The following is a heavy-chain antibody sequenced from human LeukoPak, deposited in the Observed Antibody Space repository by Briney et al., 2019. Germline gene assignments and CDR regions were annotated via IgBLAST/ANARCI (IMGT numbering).Heavy chain of an antibody. CDR3: AKEAAAASYYFDY. CDR2: ISYDGSNK. D-gene: IGHD6-13*01. V-gene: IGHV3-30*18. J-gene: IGHJ4*02. CDR1: GFTFSSYG. Sequence: GRSLRLSCAASGFTFSSYGMHWVRQAPGKGLEWVAVISYDGSNKYYADSVKGRFTISRDNSKNTLYLQMNSLRAEDTAVYYCAKEAAAASYYFDYWGQGTLVTVSS.